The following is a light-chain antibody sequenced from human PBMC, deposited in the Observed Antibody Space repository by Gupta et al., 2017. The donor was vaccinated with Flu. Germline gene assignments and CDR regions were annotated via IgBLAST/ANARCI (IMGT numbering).Light chain of an antibody. CDR1: QSGSSNC. V-gene: IGKV3-20*01. Sequence: GTLSLSPGERASLVCRASQSGSSNCLAWYQQKSGQAPRLLIYGASSRETGIPDRFRGSGSGTDFILTISRLEPEDFAVYYCLQYGSSLWTFGQGTKVEIK. CDR2: GAS. J-gene: IGKJ1*01. CDR3: LQYGSSLWT.